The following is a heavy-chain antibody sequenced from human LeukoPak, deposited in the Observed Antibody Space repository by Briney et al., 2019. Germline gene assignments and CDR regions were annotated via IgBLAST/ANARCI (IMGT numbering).Heavy chain of an antibody. J-gene: IGHJ6*03. CDR2: INPNSGGT. V-gene: IGHV1-2*02. Sequence: ASVKVSCKASGYTFTGYYIHWVRQAPGQGLEWMGWINPNSGGTNYAQKFQGRVTMTRDTSISTAYMELSRLRSDDTAVYYCARRGYSYGSPYYYYMDVWGKGTTVTISS. CDR3: ARRGYSYGSPYYYYMDV. D-gene: IGHD5-18*01. CDR1: GYTFTGYY.